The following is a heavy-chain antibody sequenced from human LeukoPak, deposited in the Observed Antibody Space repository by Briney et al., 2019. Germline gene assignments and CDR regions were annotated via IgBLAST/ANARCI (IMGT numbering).Heavy chain of an antibody. CDR3: ATRGTGYYYYYMDV. V-gene: IGHV1-24*01. J-gene: IGHJ6*03. CDR2: FDPEDGET. CDR1: GYTLTELS. D-gene: IGHD1-1*01. Sequence: ASVKVSCKVSGYTLTELSMHWVRQAPGKGLEWMGDFDPEDGETIYAQKFQGRVTTTEDTSTDTAYMELSSLRSEDTAVYYCATRGTGYYYYYMDVWGKGTTVTVSS.